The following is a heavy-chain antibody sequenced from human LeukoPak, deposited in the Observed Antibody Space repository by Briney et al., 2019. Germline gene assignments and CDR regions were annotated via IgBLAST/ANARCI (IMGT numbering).Heavy chain of an antibody. V-gene: IGHV3-23*01. Sequence: GGSLRLSCAASGFTFSSYAMSWVRQAPGKGLEWVSAISGSGGSTYYADSVKGGFTISRDNSKNTLYLQMNSLRAEDTAVYYCAKDSGIVVVPAAMNYWGQGTLVTVSS. J-gene: IGHJ4*02. CDR3: AKDSGIVVVPAAMNY. CDR2: ISGSGGST. CDR1: GFTFSSYA. D-gene: IGHD2-2*01.